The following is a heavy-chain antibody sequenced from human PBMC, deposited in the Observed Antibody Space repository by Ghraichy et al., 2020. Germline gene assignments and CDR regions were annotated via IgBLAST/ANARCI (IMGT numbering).Heavy chain of an antibody. CDR1: GFTFSSYA. D-gene: IGHD6-19*01. J-gene: IGHJ4*02. CDR2: ISGSGGST. V-gene: IGHV3-23*01. CDR3: AKLTKSSGWYSPPDY. Sequence: GESLNISCAASGFTFSSYAMSWVRQAPGKGLEWVSAISGSGGSTYYADSVKGRFTISRDNSKNTLYLQMNSLRAEDTAVYYCAKLTKSSGWYSPPDYWGQGTLVTVSS.